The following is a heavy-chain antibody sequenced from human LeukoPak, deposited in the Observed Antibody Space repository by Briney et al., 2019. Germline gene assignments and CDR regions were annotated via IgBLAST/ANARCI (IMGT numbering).Heavy chain of an antibody. V-gene: IGHV3-9*01. Sequence: GRSLRLSCAASGFTFDDYAMHWVRQAPGKGLEWVSGISWNSGSIGYADSVKGRFTISRDNAKNSLYLQMNSLRAEDTALYYCAKDNGLTIFGVVTNYMDVWGKETTVTIS. CDR2: ISWNSGSI. CDR1: GFTFDDYA. CDR3: AKDNGLTIFGVVTNYMDV. D-gene: IGHD3-3*01. J-gene: IGHJ6*03.